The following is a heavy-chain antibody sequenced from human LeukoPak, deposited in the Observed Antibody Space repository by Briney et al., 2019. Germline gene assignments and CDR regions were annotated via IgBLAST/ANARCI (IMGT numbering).Heavy chain of an antibody. CDR1: GGSISSYY. Sequence: PSETLSLTCTVSGGSISSYYWSWIRQPPGRGLEWIGHIYGSGSTNYNPSLKSRVTLSVDTSKNQFSLKLSSVSAADTAVYYCAREGTSGTHLNWFDPWGQGTLVTVSS. D-gene: IGHD1-1*01. CDR3: AREGTSGTHLNWFDP. CDR2: IYGSGST. V-gene: IGHV4-59*01. J-gene: IGHJ5*02.